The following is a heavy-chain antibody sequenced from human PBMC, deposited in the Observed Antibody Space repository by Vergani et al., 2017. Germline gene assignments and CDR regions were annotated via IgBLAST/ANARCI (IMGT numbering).Heavy chain of an antibody. V-gene: IGHV1-69*12. CDR1: GGTFSSYA. CDR2: IIPIFGTA. J-gene: IGHJ3*02. CDR3: AGRPDDGDVVVTALLPYDAFDI. Sequence: QVQLVQSGAEVKKPGSSVKVSCKASGGTFSSYAISWVRQAPGQGLEWMGGIIPIFGTANYAQKFQGRVTITADGSTSTAYMELSSLRSEDTAVYYCAGRPDDGDVVVTALLPYDAFDIWGQGTMVTVSS. D-gene: IGHD2-21*02.